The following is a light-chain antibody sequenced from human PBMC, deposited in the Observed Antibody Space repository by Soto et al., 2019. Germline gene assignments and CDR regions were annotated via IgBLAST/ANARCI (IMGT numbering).Light chain of an antibody. CDR1: QSVLTNSNNKNY. CDR2: WAS. Sequence: DIVMTQSPDSLAVSLGERATINCRSSQSVLTNSNNKNYLAWYQQKPGQHPKLLISWASTRESGVPDRFSGSGSGTDFTLTISSLQAEDGAVYYCQQYYGTTWTFGQGTKVEVK. V-gene: IGKV4-1*01. CDR3: QQYYGTTWT. J-gene: IGKJ1*01.